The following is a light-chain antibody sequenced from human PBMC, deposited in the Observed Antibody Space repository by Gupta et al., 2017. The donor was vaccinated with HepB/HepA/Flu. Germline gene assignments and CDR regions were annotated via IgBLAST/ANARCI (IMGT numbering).Light chain of an antibody. J-gene: IGKJ5*01. CDR1: QSISSY. V-gene: IGKV1-39*01. CDR3: QQSDSTPIT. Sequence: DIQMTQSPSSLSASVGDRVTITCRASQSISSYLNWYQQKPGKAPKLLIYAASRVQSGVPSRFSGSGSGTDFTLTISRRQPEDFANYYCQQSDSTPITFGQGTRLEIK. CDR2: AAS.